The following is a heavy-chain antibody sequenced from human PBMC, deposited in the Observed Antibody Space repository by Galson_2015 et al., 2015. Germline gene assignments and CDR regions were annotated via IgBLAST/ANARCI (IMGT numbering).Heavy chain of an antibody. Sequence: SVKVSCKASGYTFTSYDINWVRQATGKGLGWMGWMNPNSGNTGYAQKFQGRVTMTRNTSISTAYMELSSLRSEDTAVYYCARAGAKYSSTSCYRFDPWGNATLITVSS. CDR2: MNPNSGNT. D-gene: IGHD2-2*01. CDR3: ARAGAKYSSTSCYRFDP. J-gene: IGHJ5*02. V-gene: IGHV1-8*01. CDR1: GYTFTSYD.